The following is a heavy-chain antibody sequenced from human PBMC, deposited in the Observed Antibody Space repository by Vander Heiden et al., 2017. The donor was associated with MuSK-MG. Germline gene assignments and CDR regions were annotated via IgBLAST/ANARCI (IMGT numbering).Heavy chain of an antibody. J-gene: IGHJ4*02. V-gene: IGHV4-59*01. CDR1: GGSMRNFY. D-gene: IGHD3-22*01. Sequence: QVRLQESGPGLVEPSGTLSLTCNISGGSMRNFYWTWIRQPPGKGLEWIGNIYHSGRTDFMPSLKSRLTMSVDTPKGQFSLRLSSVTAADTGIYFCARAMGDFYDSAVYDPKFFDYWGPGILGTISS. CDR3: ARAMGDFYDSAVYDPKFFDY. CDR2: IYHSGRT.